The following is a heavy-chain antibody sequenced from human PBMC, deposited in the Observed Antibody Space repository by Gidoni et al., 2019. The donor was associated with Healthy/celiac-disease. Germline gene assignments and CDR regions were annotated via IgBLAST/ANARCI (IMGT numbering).Heavy chain of an antibody. J-gene: IGHJ6*02. CDR1: GFTFSDYY. CDR3: AREGGGYDFSSYGMDV. V-gene: IGHV3-11*05. D-gene: IGHD3-3*01. Sequence: QVQLVESGGGLVKPGGSLRLSCAASGFTFSDYYMSWIRQAPGKGREWVSYISSSSSYTNYADSVKGRFTISRDNAKNSLYLQMNSLRAEDTAVYYCAREGGGYDFSSYGMDVWGQGTTVTVSS. CDR2: ISSSSSYT.